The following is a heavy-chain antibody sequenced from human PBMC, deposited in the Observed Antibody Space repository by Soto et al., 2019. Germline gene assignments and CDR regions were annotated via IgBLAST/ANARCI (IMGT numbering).Heavy chain of an antibody. CDR1: GFTFSTYA. V-gene: IGHV3-23*01. CDR3: ARPYGGKIGDAPDL. CDR2: ISDAAGSA. Sequence: LSLSCAASGFTFSTYAMSWVRQVPGKGLEWVSTISDAAGSAYYVDSVKGRFTISRDNSKKTLYLQMNSLRAEDSAVYYCARPYGGKIGDAPDLWGQGTMVTVSS. J-gene: IGHJ3*01. D-gene: IGHD4-17*01.